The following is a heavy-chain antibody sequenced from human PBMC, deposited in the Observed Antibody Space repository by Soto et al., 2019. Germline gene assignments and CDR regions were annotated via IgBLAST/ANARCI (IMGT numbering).Heavy chain of an antibody. CDR3: ARGSGGIDYYYYYGMDV. Sequence: SETLSLTCTVSGGSISSGGYYWSWIRQHPGKGLEWIGYIYYSGSTYYNPSLKSRVTISVDTSKNQFSLKLSSVTAADTAVYYCARGSGGIDYYYYYGMDVWGQGTTVTVSS. V-gene: IGHV4-31*03. CDR2: IYYSGST. CDR1: GGSISSGGYY. D-gene: IGHD2-15*01. J-gene: IGHJ6*02.